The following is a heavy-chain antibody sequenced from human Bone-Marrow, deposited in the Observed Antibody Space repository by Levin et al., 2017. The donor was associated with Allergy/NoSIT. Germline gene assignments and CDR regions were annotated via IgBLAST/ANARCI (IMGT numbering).Heavy chain of an antibody. D-gene: IGHD2-2*02. CDR1: GGSISSSSYY. J-gene: IGHJ4*02. Sequence: SETLSLTCTVSGGSISSSSYYWGWIRQPPGKGLEWIGSIYYSGSTYYNPSLKSRVTISVDTSKNQFSLKLSSVTAADTAVYYCARGAVVVPAAISPFDYWGQGTLVTVSS. CDR2: IYYSGST. V-gene: IGHV4-39*01. CDR3: ARGAVVVPAAISPFDY.